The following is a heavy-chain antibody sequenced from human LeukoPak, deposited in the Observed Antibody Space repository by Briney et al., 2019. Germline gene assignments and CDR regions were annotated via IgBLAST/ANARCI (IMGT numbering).Heavy chain of an antibody. J-gene: IGHJ4*02. CDR3: ARDVGPYGDYLYVY. Sequence: GGSLRLSCAASGFTFSGYALHWVRQAPGKGLEWVAVISYDGNDKDFADSVKGRFTVSRDNSKNTLYLQMASLRREDTAVYYCARDVGPYGDYLYVYWGQGTLVTVSS. V-gene: IGHV3-30*04. CDR2: ISYDGNDK. D-gene: IGHD4-17*01. CDR1: GFTFSGYA.